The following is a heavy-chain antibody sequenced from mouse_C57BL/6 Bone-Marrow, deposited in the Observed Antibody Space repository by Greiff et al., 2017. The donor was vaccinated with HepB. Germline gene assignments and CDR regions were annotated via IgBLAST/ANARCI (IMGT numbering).Heavy chain of an antibody. CDR3: TTNVGVLFDY. CDR2: IDPENGDT. CDR1: GFNIKDDY. Sequence: VQLQQSGAELVRPGASVKLSCTASGFNIKDDYMHWVKQRPEQGLEWIGWIDPENGDTEYASKFQGKATITADTSSNTAYLQLSSLTSEDTAVYYCTTNVGVLFDYWGQGTTLTVSS. J-gene: IGHJ2*01. V-gene: IGHV14-4*01.